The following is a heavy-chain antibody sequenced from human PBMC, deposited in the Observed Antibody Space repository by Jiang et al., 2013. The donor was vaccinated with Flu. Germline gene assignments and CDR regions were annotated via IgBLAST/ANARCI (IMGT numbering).Heavy chain of an antibody. J-gene: IGHJ6*02. CDR2: IYLGGST. CDR3: ASRRNTGAKTYGLDV. V-gene: IGHV4-4*02. Sequence: GSGLVKPSGTLSLTCAVSGGSISSTNWWSWVRQPPGKGLEWIGEIYLGGSTNYNPSLKSRVTISVDKSKNQFSLKLSSVTAADMAVYYCASRRNTGAKTYGLDVWGQGTTVTVSS. D-gene: IGHD4/OR15-4a*01. CDR1: GGSISSTNW.